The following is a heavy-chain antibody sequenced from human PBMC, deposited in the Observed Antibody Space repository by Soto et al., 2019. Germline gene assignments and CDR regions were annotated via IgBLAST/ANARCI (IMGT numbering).Heavy chain of an antibody. D-gene: IGHD3-3*01. Sequence: GGSLRLSCAASGFTFSSYGMHWVRQAPGKGLEWVAVISYDGSNKYYADSVKGRFTISRDNSKNTLYLQMNSLRAEDTAVYYCAKETVVPAAIRGNYDFWSGLTDYWGQGTLVTVSS. V-gene: IGHV3-30*18. CDR1: GFTFSSYG. CDR3: AKETVVPAAIRGNYDFWSGLTDY. CDR2: ISYDGSNK. J-gene: IGHJ4*02.